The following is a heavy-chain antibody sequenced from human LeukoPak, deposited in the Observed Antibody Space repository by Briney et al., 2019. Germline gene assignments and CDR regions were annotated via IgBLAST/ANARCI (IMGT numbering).Heavy chain of an antibody. Sequence: SETLSLTCRVSGGALISYYWSWIRQPAGKGPEWIGRIYPTGNTDYNPSLKTRVTMSTDLSKKQFSLRLRSVTAADTAVYYCARLKFYDSTGYSPGYYMDVWGKGTAVTVSS. V-gene: IGHV4-4*07. J-gene: IGHJ6*03. CDR3: ARLKFYDSTGYSPGYYMDV. D-gene: IGHD3-22*01. CDR1: GGALISYY. CDR2: IYPTGNT.